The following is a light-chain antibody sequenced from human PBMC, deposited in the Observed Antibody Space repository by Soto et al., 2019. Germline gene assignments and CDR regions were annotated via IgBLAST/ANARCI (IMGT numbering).Light chain of an antibody. CDR3: QQYNSYSWT. J-gene: IGKJ1*01. Sequence: DIQMTQSPSTLSASVGDRVTITCRASQSISSWLAWYQQKPGKAPKLLIYKASSLESGVPSRFSGSGSGTEFILTISSLQPDDFATYYCQQYNSYSWTFSQGTKVEIK. CDR2: KAS. CDR1: QSISSW. V-gene: IGKV1-5*03.